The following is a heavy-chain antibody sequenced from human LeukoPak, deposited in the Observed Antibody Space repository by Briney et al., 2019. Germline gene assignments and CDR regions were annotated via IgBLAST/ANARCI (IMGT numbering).Heavy chain of an antibody. CDR2: INHSGST. D-gene: IGHD5-18*01. CDR3: ASFHSYGYRYYFDY. Sequence: SETLSLTCAVYGGSFSGYYWSWIRQPPGKGLEWIGEINHSGSTNYNPSLKSRVTISVDTSKNQFSLKLSSVTAADTAVYYCASFHSYGYRYYFDYWGQGTLVTVSS. J-gene: IGHJ4*02. CDR1: GGSFSGYY. V-gene: IGHV4-34*01.